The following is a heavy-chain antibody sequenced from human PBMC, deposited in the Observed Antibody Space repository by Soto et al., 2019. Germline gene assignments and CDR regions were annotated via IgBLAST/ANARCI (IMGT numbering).Heavy chain of an antibody. CDR3: ARDIGSYAYAEGY. J-gene: IGHJ4*02. D-gene: IGHD2-2*01. V-gene: IGHV4-4*07. CDR2: VYSSGTT. Sequence: QVQLQESGPGLVKPSETLSLTCSVSGGSINSYWWSWIRQPAGKGLEWIGRVYSSGTTDYNPSLNRRGTMSVETSKNQFSLKLTSVTAGDTAVYYCARDIGSYAYAEGYWGQGIQVTVSS. CDR1: GGSINSYW.